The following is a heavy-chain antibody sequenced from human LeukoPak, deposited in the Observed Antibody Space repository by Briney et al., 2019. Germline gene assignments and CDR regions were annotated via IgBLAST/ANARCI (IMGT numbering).Heavy chain of an antibody. CDR3: ARDYLVGAIGY. CDR2: ISSSGSTI. D-gene: IGHD1-26*01. Sequence: GGSLRLSCAASGFTFSSYEMNWVRQAPGKGLEWVSYISSSGSTIYYADSVKGRFTISRDNAKNSLYLQMNSLRAEDTAVYYCARDYLVGAIGYWGQGTLVTVSS. CDR1: GFTFSSYE. V-gene: IGHV3-48*03. J-gene: IGHJ4*02.